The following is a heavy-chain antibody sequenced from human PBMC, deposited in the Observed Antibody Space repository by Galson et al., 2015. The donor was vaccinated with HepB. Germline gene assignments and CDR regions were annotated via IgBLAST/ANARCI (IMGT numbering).Heavy chain of an antibody. CDR2: INPNSGGT. J-gene: IGHJ5*02. V-gene: IGHV1-2*02. D-gene: IGHD3-3*01. CDR1: EYTFTGYY. CDR3: ARGDPPLFGVVSEGWFDP. Sequence: SVKVSCKASEYTFTGYYMHWVRQAPGQGLEWMGWINPNSGGTNYAQKFQGRVTMTRDTSISTAYMELSRLRSDDTAVYYCARGDPPLFGVVSEGWFDPWGQGTLVTVSS.